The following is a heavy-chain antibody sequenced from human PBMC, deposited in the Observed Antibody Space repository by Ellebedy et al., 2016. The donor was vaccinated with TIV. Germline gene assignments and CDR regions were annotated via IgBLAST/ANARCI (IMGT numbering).Heavy chain of an antibody. CDR1: GFTFSRYA. V-gene: IGHV3-23*01. CDR2: TSGSGGST. Sequence: PGGSLRLSCAASGFTFSRYAMSWVRQAPGKGLEWVSATSGSGGSTYYADSVKGRFTISRANSKNTLYLQMNSLRAEDTAVYYCAKLRGATGSWYFDLWGRGTLVPVSS. J-gene: IGHJ2*01. CDR3: AKLRGATGSWYFDL. D-gene: IGHD1-26*01.